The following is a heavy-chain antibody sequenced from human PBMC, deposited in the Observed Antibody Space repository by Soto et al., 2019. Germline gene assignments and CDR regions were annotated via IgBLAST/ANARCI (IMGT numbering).Heavy chain of an antibody. CDR3: ARGLFTSGWYRGNWFDP. CDR1: GFNVSTSY. J-gene: IGHJ5*02. Sequence: GGSLRLSCAASGFNVSTSYVIWVRQAPGQGLEWVSALYSGGNPYYADSLRGRLTLSSDASKNTVDLQINSLTTDDTGVYYCARGLFTSGWYRGNWFDPWGRGTLVTVSS. CDR2: LYSGGNP. D-gene: IGHD6-19*01. V-gene: IGHV3-53*01.